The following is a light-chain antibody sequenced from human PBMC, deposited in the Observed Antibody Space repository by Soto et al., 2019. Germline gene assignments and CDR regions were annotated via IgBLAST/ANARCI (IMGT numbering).Light chain of an antibody. V-gene: IGLV2-14*01. Sequence: QSVLTQPASVSGSPGQSITISCTGTSSDVGGYNYVSWYQQHPGKAPKLMIYDVSNRPSGVSNRFSGSKSGSTASLTISGLQAEDEADYYCSSYTSSSTPYVFGTRTKVTVL. CDR1: SSDVGGYNY. J-gene: IGLJ1*01. CDR3: SSYTSSSTPYV. CDR2: DVS.